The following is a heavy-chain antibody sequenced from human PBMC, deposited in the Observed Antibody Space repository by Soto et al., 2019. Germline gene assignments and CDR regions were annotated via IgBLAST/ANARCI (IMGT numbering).Heavy chain of an antibody. V-gene: IGHV4-59*08. CDR1: GGSISSYY. J-gene: IGHJ4*02. CDR2: IYYSGST. Sequence: SETLSLTCTVSGGSISSYYWSWIRQPPGKGLEWIGYIYYSGSTNYNPSLKSRVSISVDTSKNQFSLKLSSVTAADTAVYYCARSYYYDSSGYYDYWGQGTLVTVSP. D-gene: IGHD3-22*01. CDR3: ARSYYYDSSGYYDY.